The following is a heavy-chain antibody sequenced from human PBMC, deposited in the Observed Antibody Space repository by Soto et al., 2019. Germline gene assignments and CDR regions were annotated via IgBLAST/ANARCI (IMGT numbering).Heavy chain of an antibody. CDR1: GFTFSSYA. D-gene: IGHD4-17*01. V-gene: IGHV3-30-3*01. Sequence: GGSLRLSCAASGFTFSSYAMHWVRQAPGKGLEWVAVISYDGSNKYYADSVKGRFTISRDNSKNTLYLQMNSLRAEDTAVYYCARVVLPYGDQGYYFDYWGQGTLVTVSS. CDR3: ARVVLPYGDQGYYFDY. CDR2: ISYDGSNK. J-gene: IGHJ4*02.